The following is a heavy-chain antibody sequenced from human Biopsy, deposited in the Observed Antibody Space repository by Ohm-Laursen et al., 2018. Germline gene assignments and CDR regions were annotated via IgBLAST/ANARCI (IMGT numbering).Heavy chain of an antibody. Sequence: PGTLSLTCIVSGDSISNSYWTWIRQPAGKGLEWIGRFYSSGSSSYNPSLKSRVTMSIDASMNQFSLKLTSVTAADTAVYYCAKARAWDTAIDFDYWGQGTLVTVSS. CDR2: FYSSGSS. J-gene: IGHJ4*02. CDR1: GDSISNSY. V-gene: IGHV4-4*07. CDR3: AKARAWDTAIDFDY. D-gene: IGHD5-18*01.